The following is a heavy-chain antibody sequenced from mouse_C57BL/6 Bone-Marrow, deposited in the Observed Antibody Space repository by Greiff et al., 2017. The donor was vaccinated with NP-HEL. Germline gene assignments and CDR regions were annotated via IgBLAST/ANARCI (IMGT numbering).Heavy chain of an antibody. CDR3: ARYGKDY. D-gene: IGHD1-1*02. Sequence: VQLQQSGAELVRPGPSVKVSCKASGYAFTNYLIEWVKQRPGQGLEWIGVINPGSGGTNYNEKFKGKATLTADKSSSTAYMQLSSLTSEDSAVYFCARYGKDYWGQGTTLTVSS. J-gene: IGHJ2*01. CDR2: INPGSGGT. CDR1: GYAFTNYL. V-gene: IGHV1-54*01.